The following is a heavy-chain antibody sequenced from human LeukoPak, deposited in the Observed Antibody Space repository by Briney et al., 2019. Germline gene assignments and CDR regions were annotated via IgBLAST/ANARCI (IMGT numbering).Heavy chain of an antibody. CDR3: AKDSYYYGSGGQY. CDR2: ISYDGSNK. CDR1: GFTFSNYG. D-gene: IGHD3-10*01. V-gene: IGHV3-30*18. J-gene: IGHJ4*02. Sequence: GGSLRLSCAASGFTFSNYGMHWVRQAPGKGLEWVAVISYDGSNKYYADSVKGRFTISRDNSKNTLYLQMNSLRAEDTAVYYCAKDSYYYGSGGQYWGQGTLVTVSS.